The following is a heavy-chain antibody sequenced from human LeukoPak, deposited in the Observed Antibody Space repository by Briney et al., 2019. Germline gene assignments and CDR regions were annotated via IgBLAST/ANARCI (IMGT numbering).Heavy chain of an antibody. CDR2: IYYSGST. CDR1: GGSISSGDYY. Sequence: SETLSLTCTVSGGSISSGDYYWSWIRQPPGKGLEWIGYIYYSGSTYYNPSLKSRVTISVDTSKNQFSLKLSSVTAADTAVYYCARDRKGLRMYYFDYWGQGTLVTVSS. J-gene: IGHJ4*02. CDR3: ARDRKGLRMYYFDY. V-gene: IGHV4-30-4*08. D-gene: IGHD5-12*01.